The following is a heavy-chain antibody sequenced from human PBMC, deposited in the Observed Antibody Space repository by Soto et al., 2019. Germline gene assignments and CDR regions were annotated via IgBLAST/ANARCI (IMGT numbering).Heavy chain of an antibody. CDR3: ARSPVVQRSWRSFLTYYYYYMDV. CDR1: GFTFSNAW. V-gene: IGHV3-15*07. CDR2: IKSKTDGGTT. D-gene: IGHD6-13*01. Sequence: GGSLRLSCAASGFTFSNAWMNWVRQAPGKGLEWVGRIKSKTDGGTTDYADSVKGRFTISRDNAKNSLYLQMNSLRAEDTAVYYCARSPVVQRSWRSFLTYYYYYMDVWGKGTTVTVSS. J-gene: IGHJ6*03.